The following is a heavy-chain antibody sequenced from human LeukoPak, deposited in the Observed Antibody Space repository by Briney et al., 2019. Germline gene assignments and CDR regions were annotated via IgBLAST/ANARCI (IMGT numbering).Heavy chain of an antibody. Sequence: GGSLRLSCEASGLTFGDYWMTWVHQAPGKGPECVANIMQDGSETHYVDSVKGRFTIFRDNAKNSLSLQMNSLRVEDTAMYYCATYWRYFDWLLLDTWGLGTMVTVSS. CDR2: IMQDGSET. J-gene: IGHJ3*02. CDR3: ATYWRYFDWLLLDT. CDR1: GLTFGDYW. V-gene: IGHV3-7*05. D-gene: IGHD3-9*01.